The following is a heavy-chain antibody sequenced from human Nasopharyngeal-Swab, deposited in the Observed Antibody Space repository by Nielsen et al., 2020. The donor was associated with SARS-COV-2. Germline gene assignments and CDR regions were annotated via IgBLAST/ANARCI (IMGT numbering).Heavy chain of an antibody. J-gene: IGHJ3*02. CDR2: IWYDGSNK. D-gene: IGHD6-19*01. CDR3: ARPSGWLAFDI. V-gene: IGHV3-33*01. CDR1: GFTFSSYG. Sequence: GESLKISCAASGFTFSSYGMHWVRQAPGKGLEWVAVIWYDGSNKYYAESVKGRFTISRDNSKNTLYLQMNSLRAEDTAGYYCARPSGWLAFDIWGQGTMVTVSS.